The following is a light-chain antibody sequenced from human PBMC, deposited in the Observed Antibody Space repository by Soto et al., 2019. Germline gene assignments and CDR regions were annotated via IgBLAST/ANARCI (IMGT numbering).Light chain of an antibody. CDR3: QQYGRSSLN. Sequence: VLTQFSVTLSQPPVQGATVSCSSSQSVSSTYLAWYQQKPGQAPRLLIYGASSRASGIPDRFSGSGSGTDFTLTISRLDPEDFAVYYCQQYGRSSLNFGPGTKVDIK. CDR2: GAS. CDR1: QSVSSTY. V-gene: IGKV3-20*01. J-gene: IGKJ3*01.